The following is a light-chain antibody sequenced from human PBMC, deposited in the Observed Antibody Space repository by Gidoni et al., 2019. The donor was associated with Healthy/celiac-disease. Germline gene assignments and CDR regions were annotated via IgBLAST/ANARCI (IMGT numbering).Light chain of an antibody. V-gene: IGKV1-33*01. CDR1: QDISNY. J-gene: IGKJ2*01. CDR2: DAS. Sequence: DIHMTQSPSSLSASVGDRVTITCQASQDISNYLNWYQQKPGKAPKLLIYDASNLEPGVPSRFSGSGSGTDFTFTISSLQPEDIATYYCQQYDNLPYTFGQGTKLEIK. CDR3: QQYDNLPYT.